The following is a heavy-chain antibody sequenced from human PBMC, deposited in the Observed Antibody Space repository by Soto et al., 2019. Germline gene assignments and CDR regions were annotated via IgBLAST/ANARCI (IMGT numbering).Heavy chain of an antibody. J-gene: IGHJ6*03. V-gene: IGHV1-2*04. D-gene: IGHD2-2*01. CDR3: ARGDIVVVPAAIGSFYYMDV. Sequence: ASVKVSCKASGYTFTGYYMHWVRQAPGQGLEWMGWINPNSGGTNYAQKFQGWVTMTRDTSISTAYMELSRLRSDDTAVYYCARGDIVVVPAAIGSFYYMDVWGKGTTVTVS. CDR2: INPNSGGT. CDR1: GYTFTGYY.